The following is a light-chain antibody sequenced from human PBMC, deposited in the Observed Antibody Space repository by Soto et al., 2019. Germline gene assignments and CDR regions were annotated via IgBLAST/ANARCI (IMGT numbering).Light chain of an antibody. Sequence: DIRMTQSPSCLSRSXGDRVSIAXXASQGISNWLAWYQQKPGQPPKLLIYWASTRESGVPDRFSGSGSGTDFTLTISSLQAEDVAVYYCQQYYSTLITSGQGTRLETK. J-gene: IGKJ5*01. V-gene: IGKV4-1*01. CDR3: QQYYSTLIT. CDR2: WAS. CDR1: QGISNW.